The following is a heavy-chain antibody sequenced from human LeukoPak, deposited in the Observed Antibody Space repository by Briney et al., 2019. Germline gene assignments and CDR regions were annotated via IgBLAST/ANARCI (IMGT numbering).Heavy chain of an antibody. Sequence: GGSLRLSCIVSGFTFSTYGIDWVRQAQGKGREWISYISSTSAMYYADSVRGRFTVSRDNARNSVYLQMNSLRAEDTAVYYCARDWSAHYFDYWGQGALVTISS. V-gene: IGHV3-48*04. CDR2: ISSTSAM. CDR1: GFTFSTYG. CDR3: ARDWSAHYFDY. J-gene: IGHJ4*02.